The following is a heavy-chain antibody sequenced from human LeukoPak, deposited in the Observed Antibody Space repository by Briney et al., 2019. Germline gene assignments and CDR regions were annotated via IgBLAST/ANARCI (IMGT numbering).Heavy chain of an antibody. D-gene: IGHD1-14*01. V-gene: IGHV1-2*02. Sequence: ASVKVSCKASGGTFSSYAISWARQAPGQGLEWMGWINPSTGVIKYAQNFQGRLTMTRDTTISTAYMELSRLRSDDTAVYYCARDLSAEAMLDYWGQGTLVPVSS. CDR2: INPSTGVI. CDR1: GGTFSSYA. CDR3: ARDLSAEAMLDY. J-gene: IGHJ4*02.